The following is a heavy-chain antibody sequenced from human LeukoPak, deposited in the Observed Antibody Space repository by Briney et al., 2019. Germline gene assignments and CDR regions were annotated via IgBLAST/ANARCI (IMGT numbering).Heavy chain of an antibody. J-gene: IGHJ5*02. CDR1: GGSISSGDYY. CDR3: ARVKRDCSGGSCYPNWFDP. D-gene: IGHD2-15*01. V-gene: IGHV4-30-4*08. Sequence: SQTLSLTCTVSGGSISSGDYYWSWIRQPPGKGLEWIGYIYYSGSTYYNPSLKSRVTISVDTSKNQFSLKLSSVTAADTAVYYCARVKRDCSGGSCYPNWFDPWGQGTLVTVSS. CDR2: IYYSGST.